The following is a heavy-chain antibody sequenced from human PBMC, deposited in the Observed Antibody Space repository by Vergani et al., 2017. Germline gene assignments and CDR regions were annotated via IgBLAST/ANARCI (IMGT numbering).Heavy chain of an antibody. CDR3: ARRAAGKTSAYYYGMDV. J-gene: IGHJ6*02. D-gene: IGHD6-13*01. Sequence: QVQLVQSGAEVKKPGASVKVSCKASGYTFTGYYMHWVRQAPGQGLEWMGWINPNSGGTNYAQKFQGRVTMTRDTSSSTAYMELSRLRSDDTAVYYCARRAAGKTSAYYYGMDVWGQGTTVTVSS. CDR1: GYTFTGYY. CDR2: INPNSGGT. V-gene: IGHV1-2*02.